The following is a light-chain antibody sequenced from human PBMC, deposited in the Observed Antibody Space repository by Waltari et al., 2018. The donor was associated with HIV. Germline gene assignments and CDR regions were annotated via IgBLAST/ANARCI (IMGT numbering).Light chain of an antibody. J-gene: IGKJ1*01. Sequence: DIQMTQSPSTLSASVGDRVTITCRASQNINSWLAWYQQRPGKAPKLLIYKASSLESGVPSRFSGSGSGTEFSLTISSLQPDDFATYYCQQYKTSSATFGQGTTVDIK. CDR2: KAS. CDR3: QQYKTSSAT. V-gene: IGKV1-5*03. CDR1: QNINSW.